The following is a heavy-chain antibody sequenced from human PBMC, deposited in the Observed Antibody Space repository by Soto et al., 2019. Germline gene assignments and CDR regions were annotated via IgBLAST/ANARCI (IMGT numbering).Heavy chain of an antibody. CDR1: GYTFTSYG. D-gene: IGHD6-13*01. J-gene: IGHJ4*02. Sequence: QVQLVQSGAEVKKPGASVKVSCKASGYTFTSYGISWVRQAPGQGLEWMGWISVHNGNTNYAQKLQGRXTXTXXTSTSTAYMELRSLRSDDTAVYYCARALAAGTCDYWGEGTLVTVSS. CDR2: ISVHNGNT. CDR3: ARALAAGTCDY. V-gene: IGHV1-18*01.